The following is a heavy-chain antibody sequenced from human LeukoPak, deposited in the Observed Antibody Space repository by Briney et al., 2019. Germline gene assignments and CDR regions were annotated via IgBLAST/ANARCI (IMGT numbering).Heavy chain of an antibody. Sequence: GSLKISCKGSGYSFTSYWIGWGRQMPGKGLEWMGIIYPGDSDTRYSPSFQGQVTISADKSISTAYLQWSSLKASDTAMYYCARLGFDCGGDCYSRGVDVWGQGTTVTVSS. CDR2: IYPGDSDT. J-gene: IGHJ6*02. V-gene: IGHV5-51*01. CDR1: GYSFTSYW. CDR3: ARLGFDCGGDCYSRGVDV. D-gene: IGHD2-21*02.